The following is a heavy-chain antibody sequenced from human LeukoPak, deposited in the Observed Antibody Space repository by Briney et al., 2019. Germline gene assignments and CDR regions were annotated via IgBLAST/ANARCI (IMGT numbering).Heavy chain of an antibody. V-gene: IGHV3-15*01. D-gene: IGHD5-18*01. J-gene: IGHJ4*02. CDR2: IKSKTDGGTT. CDR1: GFTFSNAW. CDR3: TTEEEYSYGARYFDY. Sequence: GGSLRLSCAASGFTFSNAWMSWVRQAPGKGLEWVGRIKSKTDGGTTDYAAPVKGRFTISRDDSKNTLYLQMNSLKTEDTAVYYCTTEEEYSYGARYFDYWGQGTLVTVSS.